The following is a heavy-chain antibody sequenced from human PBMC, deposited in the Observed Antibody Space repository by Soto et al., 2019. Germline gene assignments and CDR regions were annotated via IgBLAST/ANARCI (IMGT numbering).Heavy chain of an antibody. J-gene: IGHJ4*02. V-gene: IGHV3-7*04. CDR3: ARDCSGGSCAL. D-gene: IGHD2-15*01. CDR2: IKQGGSER. CDR1: GFTFSTYW. Sequence: EVQLVESGGGLVQPGGSLRLSCAASGFTFSTYWMSWVRQAPGRGLEWVANIKQGGSERYYVDSVKGRFTISRDDGDNSLYLQMNTLRVEDTAVYYCARDCSGGSCALWGQGTLVTVSS.